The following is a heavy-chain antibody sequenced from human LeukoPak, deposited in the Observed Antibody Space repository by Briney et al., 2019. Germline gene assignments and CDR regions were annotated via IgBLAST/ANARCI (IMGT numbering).Heavy chain of an antibody. V-gene: IGHV4-59*01. D-gene: IGHD3-22*01. CDR2: IYYSGST. CDR1: GGSISSYY. CDR3: ARDAPYYYDSSGFAFDY. J-gene: IGHJ4*02. Sequence: SETLSLTCTASGGSISSYYWSWVRQPPGRGLEWTGYIYYSGSTNYNPSLKSRVTISVDTPKNQFSLKLSSVTAADTAVYYCARDAPYYYDSSGFAFDYWGQGTLVTDSS.